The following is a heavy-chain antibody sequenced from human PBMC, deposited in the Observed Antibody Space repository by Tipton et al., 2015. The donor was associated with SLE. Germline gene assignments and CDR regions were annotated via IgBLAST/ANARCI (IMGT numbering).Heavy chain of an antibody. CDR1: GFTFGDYA. CDR2: IYYTGNT. CDR3: ACGGDTGDWFDP. Sequence: TLSLTCTTSGFTFGDYAVSWIRQPPEKGLEWIGSIYYTGNTYYNPSLKSRLTMSVDTAKRQFSLRLTSMTAADTAVYYCACGGDTGDWFDPWGQGTLVTVSS. V-gene: IGHV4-39*07. J-gene: IGHJ5*02. D-gene: IGHD2-21*02.